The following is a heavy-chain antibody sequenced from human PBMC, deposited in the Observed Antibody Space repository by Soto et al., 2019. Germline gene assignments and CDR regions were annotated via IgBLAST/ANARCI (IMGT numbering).Heavy chain of an antibody. J-gene: IGHJ4*02. CDR3: ARGGYDSSGPCVY. CDR1: GFTFSSYA. D-gene: IGHD3-22*01. CDR2: ISYDGSNK. V-gene: IGHV3-30-3*01. Sequence: QVQLVESGGGVVQPGRSLRLSCAASGFTFSSYAMHWVRQAPGKGLEWVAVISYDGSNKYYADSVKGRFTISRDNSKNTLYLQMNSLRAEDTAVYYCARGGYDSSGPCVYWGQGTLVTVSS.